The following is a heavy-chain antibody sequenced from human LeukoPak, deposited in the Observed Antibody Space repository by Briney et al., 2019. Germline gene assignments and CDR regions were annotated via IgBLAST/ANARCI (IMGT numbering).Heavy chain of an antibody. Sequence: SVKVSCKASGGTFSSYAISWVRQAPGQGLEWMGGIIPIFGTANYAQKFQGRVTITADESTSTAYMELSSLRSEDTAVYNCARAYYYDSSGYYYDYYYYMDVWGKGTTVTVSS. CDR2: IIPIFGTA. D-gene: IGHD3-22*01. CDR1: GGTFSSYA. CDR3: ARAYYYDSSGYYYDYYYYMDV. J-gene: IGHJ6*03. V-gene: IGHV1-69*13.